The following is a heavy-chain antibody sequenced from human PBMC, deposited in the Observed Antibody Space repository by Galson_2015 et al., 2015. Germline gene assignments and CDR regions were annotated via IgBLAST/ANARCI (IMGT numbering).Heavy chain of an antibody. CDR2: ISYDGSNK. V-gene: IGHV3-30*01. J-gene: IGHJ4*02. Sequence: SLRLSCAASGFTFSSYAMHWVRQAPGKGLEWVAVISYDGSNKNYADSVKGRFTISRDNSKNTLYLQMNSLRAEDTAVYYCASPREWRGDYWGQGTLVTVSS. D-gene: IGHD3-3*01. CDR1: GFTFSSYA. CDR3: ASPREWRGDY.